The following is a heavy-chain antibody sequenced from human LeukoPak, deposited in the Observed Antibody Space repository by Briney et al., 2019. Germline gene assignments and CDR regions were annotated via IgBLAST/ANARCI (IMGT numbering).Heavy chain of an antibody. CDR2: IYYSGST. CDR3: ARNTGTAYYYYYYMDV. D-gene: IGHD4-11*01. J-gene: IGHJ6*03. CDR1: GGSISSSSYY. V-gene: IGHV4-39*07. Sequence: PSETLSLTCTVSGGSISSSSYYWDWIRQPPGKGLEWIGSIYYSGSTYYNPSLKSRVTISVDTSKNQFSLKLSSVTAADTAVYYCARNTGTAYYYYYYMDVWGKGTTVTVSS.